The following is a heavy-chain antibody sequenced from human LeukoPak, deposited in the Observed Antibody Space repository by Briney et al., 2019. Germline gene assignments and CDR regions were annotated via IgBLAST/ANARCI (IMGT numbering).Heavy chain of an antibody. J-gene: IGHJ1*01. CDR3: ASLNGYSSGWYREYSQH. V-gene: IGHV5-51*01. Sequence: GESLKISCKGSGYSFTSYWIGWVRQMPGKGLEWMGIIYPGDSDTRYSPSFQGQVTISADKSISTAYLQWSSLKASDTAMYYCASLNGYSSGWYREYSQHWGQGTLVTVSS. D-gene: IGHD6-19*01. CDR1: GYSFTSYW. CDR2: IYPGDSDT.